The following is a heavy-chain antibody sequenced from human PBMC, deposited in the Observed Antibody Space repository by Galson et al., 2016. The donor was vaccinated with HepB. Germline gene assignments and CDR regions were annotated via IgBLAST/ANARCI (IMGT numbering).Heavy chain of an antibody. CDR2: ISGSGGST. Sequence: SLRLSCAASGFTFSSYAMNWVRQAPGKGLEWVSGISGSGGSTYYADSVKGRFTISRDNSKNTLYLQMNSLRAEDTAVYYCARERFCSSATCYVGDAFHIGGQGTMVTVSS. CDR1: GFTFSSYA. V-gene: IGHV3-23*01. CDR3: ARERFCSSATCYVGDAFHI. D-gene: IGHD2-2*01. J-gene: IGHJ3*02.